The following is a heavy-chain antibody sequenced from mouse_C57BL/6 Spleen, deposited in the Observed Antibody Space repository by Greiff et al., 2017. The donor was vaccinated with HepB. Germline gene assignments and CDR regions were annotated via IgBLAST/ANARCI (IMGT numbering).Heavy chain of an antibody. J-gene: IGHJ3*01. CDR1: GYTFTDYY. CDR3: AKNYYGNSGWFAY. D-gene: IGHD2-1*01. CDR2: IFPGSGST. Sequence: VMLVESGPELVKPGASVKISCKASGYTFTDYYINWVKQRPGQGLEWIGWIFPGSGSTYYNEKFKGKATLTVDKSSSTAYMLLSSLTSEDSAVYFCAKNYYGNSGWFAYWGQGTLVTVSA. V-gene: IGHV1-75*01.